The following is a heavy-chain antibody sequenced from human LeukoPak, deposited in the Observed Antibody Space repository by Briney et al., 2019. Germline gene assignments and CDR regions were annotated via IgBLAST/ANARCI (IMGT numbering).Heavy chain of an antibody. Sequence: GGSLRLSCAASGFTFSDYYMSWIRQAPGKGLEWVSYISRRGSTIYYAASVKGRFTISRENAKNSLYLQMTSLRAEDTAVYYCEKATSGYFDYWGQGTLVTVSS. D-gene: IGHD3-3*01. J-gene: IGHJ4*02. V-gene: IGHV3-11*01. CDR1: GFTFSDYY. CDR3: EKATSGYFDY. CDR2: ISRRGSTI.